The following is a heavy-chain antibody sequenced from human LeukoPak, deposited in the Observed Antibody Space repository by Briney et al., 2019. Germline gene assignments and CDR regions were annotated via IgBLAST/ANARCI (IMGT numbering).Heavy chain of an antibody. CDR1: GYSISSGYY. Sequence: SETLSLTCTVSGYSISSGYYWGWIRQPPGEGLEWIGSIYHSGTTYYNPSLKSRVTISIDTSKTQFSLKLSSVTAADTAVYYCARDGGSGWYLSYWGQGTLVTVSS. V-gene: IGHV4-38-2*02. J-gene: IGHJ4*02. D-gene: IGHD6-19*01. CDR3: ARDGGSGWYLSY. CDR2: IYHSGTT.